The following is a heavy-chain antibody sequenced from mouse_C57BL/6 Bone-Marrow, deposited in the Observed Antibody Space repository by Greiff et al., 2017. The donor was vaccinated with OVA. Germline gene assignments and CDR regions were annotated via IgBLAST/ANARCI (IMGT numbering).Heavy chain of an antibody. J-gene: IGHJ2*01. CDR1: GFTFSDYG. Sequence: VQLKESGGGLVKPGGSLKLSCAASGFTFSDYGMHWVRQAPEKGLEWVSYISSGSRTIYYADTVKGRFTISRDNAKNTLFLQMASLRSEDTAMYYCARERYDYDDDWGKGTTLTVSS. V-gene: IGHV5-17*01. CDR3: ARERYDYDDD. CDR2: ISSGSRTI. D-gene: IGHD2-4*01.